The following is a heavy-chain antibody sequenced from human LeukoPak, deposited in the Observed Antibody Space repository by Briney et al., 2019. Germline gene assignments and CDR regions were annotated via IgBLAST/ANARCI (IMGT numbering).Heavy chain of an antibody. V-gene: IGHV3-73*01. CDR2: IRSKANSYAT. Sequence: GGSLRLSCAASGFTFSGSAMHWVRQASGKGLEWVGRIRSKANSYATAYAASVKGRFTISRDNSKNTLYLQMNSLRAEDTAVYYCARSGGYSSSYYFDYWGQGTLVTVSS. CDR3: ARSGGYSSSYYFDY. CDR1: GFTFSGSA. J-gene: IGHJ4*02. D-gene: IGHD6-6*01.